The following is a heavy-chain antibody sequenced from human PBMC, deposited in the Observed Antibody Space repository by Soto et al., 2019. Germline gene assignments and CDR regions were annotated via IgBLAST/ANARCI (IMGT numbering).Heavy chain of an antibody. J-gene: IGHJ6*02. V-gene: IGHV4-30-4*01. CDR2: IYYSGST. Sequence: SETRSLTCTVPGGSISSGDYYWSWIRQPPGKGLEWIGYIYYSGSTYYNPSLKSRVTISVDTSKNQFSLKLSSVTAADTAVYYCARDRLSGTSRDYYGMDVWGQGTTVTVSS. CDR3: ARDRLSGTSRDYYGMDV. CDR1: GGSISSGDYY. D-gene: IGHD3-10*01.